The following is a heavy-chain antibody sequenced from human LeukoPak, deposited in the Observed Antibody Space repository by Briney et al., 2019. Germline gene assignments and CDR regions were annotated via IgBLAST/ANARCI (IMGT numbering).Heavy chain of an antibody. CDR3: ARAYGSYSFDY. J-gene: IGHJ4*02. CDR1: GGSISSYY. CDR2: GSYSGST. V-gene: IGHV4-59*01. Sequence: PSETLSLTCTVSGGSISSYYWNWIRQPPGEGLEWIGYGSYSGSTDYNPSLKSRVTISVDTPKNQFSLKLSSVTAADTAVYYCARAYGSYSFDYWGQGTLVTVSS. D-gene: IGHD1-26*01.